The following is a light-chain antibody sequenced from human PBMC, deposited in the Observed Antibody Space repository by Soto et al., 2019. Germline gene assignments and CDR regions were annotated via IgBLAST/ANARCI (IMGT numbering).Light chain of an antibody. CDR1: QSVSNSY. J-gene: IGKJ1*01. CDR3: QQYGSSPWT. Sequence: DIEMTQSPGTLSLSPGERATISCRASQSVSNSYIAWYQQKPGQAPRLLIYGASSRATGIPDRFTGSGSGTDFTLTISRLEPEDFAVYYCQQYGSSPWTFGQGTKVEIK. V-gene: IGKV3-20*01. CDR2: GAS.